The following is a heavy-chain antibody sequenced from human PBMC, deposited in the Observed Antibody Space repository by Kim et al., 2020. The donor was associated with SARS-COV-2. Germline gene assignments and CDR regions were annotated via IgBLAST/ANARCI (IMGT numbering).Heavy chain of an antibody. V-gene: IGHV1-69*13. D-gene: IGHD3-22*01. CDR3: AREADYDDSSGYYYGNVY. CDR2: IIPIFGTA. Sequence: SVKVSCKASGGTFSSYAISWVRQAPGQGLEWMGGIIPIFGTANYAQKFQGRATITADESTSTAYMELSSLRSEDTAVYYCAREADYDDSSGYYYGNVYWGQGTLVTVSS. J-gene: IGHJ4*02. CDR1: GGTFSSYA.